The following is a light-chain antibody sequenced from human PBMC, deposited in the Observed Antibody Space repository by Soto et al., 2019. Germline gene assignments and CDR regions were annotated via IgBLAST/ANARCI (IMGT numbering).Light chain of an antibody. CDR2: DAS. Sequence: EIVLKHSPATLSFSPGGRSALCCSARQSVRSERLAWYQQKPGQAPRLVIFDASTRATGIPERFSGSGSGTHFTLTITSLEPEDFAVYYCQEYDGAPPVTFGLGTRLEIK. J-gene: IGKJ5*01. CDR3: QEYDGAPPVT. V-gene: IGKV3-20*01. CDR1: QSVRSER.